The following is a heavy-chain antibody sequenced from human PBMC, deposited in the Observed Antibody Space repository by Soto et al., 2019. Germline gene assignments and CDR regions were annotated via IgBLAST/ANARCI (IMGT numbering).Heavy chain of an antibody. V-gene: IGHV1-18*01. CDR2: ISVYNGNT. CDR3: ARDGRKGGYFGY. J-gene: IGHJ4*02. CDR1: GYTFNSYG. Sequence: QVQLVQSGAEVKKPGASVKVSCKASGYTFNSYGISWVRQAPGQGLEWMGWISVYNGNTNYAQKVQGRVTMTTDTPTSTADKELRSLRSDDTAVYYCARDGRKGGYFGYWGQGTVVTVSS. D-gene: IGHD1-1*01.